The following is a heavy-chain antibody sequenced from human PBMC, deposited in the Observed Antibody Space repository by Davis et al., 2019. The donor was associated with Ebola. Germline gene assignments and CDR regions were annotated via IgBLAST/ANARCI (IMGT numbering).Heavy chain of an antibody. Sequence: GGSLRLSCAASGFVFSSYVMSWVRRAPGKGLEWVSTLGTSADTYYADSVKGRFTISRDNSKNTLYLQMNSLRAEDTAVYYCATTPQYSSGQNKPFDYWGQGTLVTVSS. CDR2: LGTSADT. V-gene: IGHV3-23*01. CDR1: GFVFSSYV. CDR3: ATTPQYSSGQNKPFDY. D-gene: IGHD6-19*01. J-gene: IGHJ4*02.